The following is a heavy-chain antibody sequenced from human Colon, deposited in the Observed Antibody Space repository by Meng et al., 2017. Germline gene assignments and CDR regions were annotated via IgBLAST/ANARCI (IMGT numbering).Heavy chain of an antibody. Sequence: QGQLQESGPGLVRPSETLSLTCTVAGASVSSDSHYWSWIRQSPGKGLEWIGYIYYTGNTNYNPSLKSRVNVSLDTSKNQFSLNVRSVTAADTAVYYCARDYWGSLDFWGQGILVHRLL. D-gene: IGHD3-16*01. V-gene: IGHV4-61*01. J-gene: IGHJ4*02. CDR2: IYYTGNT. CDR3: ARDYWGSLDF. CDR1: GASVSSDSHY.